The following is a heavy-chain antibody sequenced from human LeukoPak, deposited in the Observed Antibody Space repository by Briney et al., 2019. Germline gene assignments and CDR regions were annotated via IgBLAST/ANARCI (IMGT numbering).Heavy chain of an antibody. Sequence: SETLSLTCTVSGGPITRGTSYWSWIRQPGGKGLEWIGRIYHCGSTNYNPSLKSRVTISVDTSKNQFSLKLSSVTAADTAVYYCARGDDDGDHRGLHWFDPWGRGTLVTVSS. D-gene: IGHD4-17*01. V-gene: IGHV4-61*02. CDR1: GGPITRGTSY. CDR3: ARGDDDGDHRGLHWFDP. J-gene: IGHJ5*02. CDR2: IYHCGST.